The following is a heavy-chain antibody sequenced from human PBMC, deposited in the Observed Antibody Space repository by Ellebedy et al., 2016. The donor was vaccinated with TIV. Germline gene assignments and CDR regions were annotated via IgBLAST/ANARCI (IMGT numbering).Heavy chain of an antibody. D-gene: IGHD4-23*01. J-gene: IGHJ4*02. V-gene: IGHV1-69*10. CDR1: GGTFSSYG. Sequence: AASVKVSCKASGGTFSSYGISWVRQAPGQGLEWMGGIIPILGKANYAQKFQGRVTITADESTSTAYIELSSLRSEDTAVYYCARVGNYYGGNPSYYFDYWGQGTLVTVSS. CDR3: ARVGNYYGGNPSYYFDY. CDR2: IIPILGKA.